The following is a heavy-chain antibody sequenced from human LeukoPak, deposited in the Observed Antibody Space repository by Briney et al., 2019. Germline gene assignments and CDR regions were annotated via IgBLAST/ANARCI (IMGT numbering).Heavy chain of an antibody. J-gene: IGHJ4*02. Sequence: GASVKVSCKASGYTFSNYIINWVRQAPGQGLEWMGWISAYNGNTNYAQKLQGRVTMTTDTSTSTTYMELRSLRSDDTAVYYCARNSGLPDYWGQGTLVTVSS. CDR3: ARNSGLPDY. CDR2: ISAYNGNT. D-gene: IGHD6-19*01. V-gene: IGHV1-18*01. CDR1: GYTFSNYI.